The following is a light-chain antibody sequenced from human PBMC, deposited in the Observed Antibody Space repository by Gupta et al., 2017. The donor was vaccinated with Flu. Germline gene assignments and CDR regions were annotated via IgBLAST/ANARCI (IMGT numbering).Light chain of an antibody. J-gene: IGKJ1*01. Sequence: DVVMTQSPLSLPVTLGHPASISCRSSEGLVYSDGHIYLHWFQERPGQSPRRLIYEVSHRESGVPDRFSGSGSGTDFTLKISRVEAEDVGVYYCMQGSRWPWAFGQGTKVEIK. CDR1: EGLVYSDGHIY. V-gene: IGKV2-30*01. CDR2: EVS. CDR3: MQGSRWPWA.